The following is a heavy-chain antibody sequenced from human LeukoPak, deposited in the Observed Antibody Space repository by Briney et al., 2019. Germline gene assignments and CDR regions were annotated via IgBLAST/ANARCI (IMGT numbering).Heavy chain of an antibody. CDR2: ISGSGGST. D-gene: IGHD1-26*01. J-gene: IGHJ5*02. CDR3: ARSGELRDTNWFDP. V-gene: IGHV3-23*01. CDR1: GFTFSSYG. Sequence: GGSLRLSCAASGFTFSSYGMHWVRQAPGKGLEWVSAISGSGGSTYYADSVKGQFTISRDNSKNTLYLQMNSLRAEDTAVYYCARSGELRDTNWFDPWGQGTLVTVSS.